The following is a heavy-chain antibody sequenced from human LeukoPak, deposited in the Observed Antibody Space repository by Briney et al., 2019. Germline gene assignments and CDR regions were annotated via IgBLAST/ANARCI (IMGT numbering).Heavy chain of an antibody. CDR2: ISSSSSYI. V-gene: IGHV3-11*06. J-gene: IGHJ6*03. D-gene: IGHD4-11*01. Sequence: SGGSLRLSCAASGFTFSDSYMSWIRQAPGKGLEWVSSISSSSSYIYYADSVKGRFTISRDNAKNSLYLQMNSLRAEDTAVYYCARSNYNYYYYMDVWGKGTTVTVSS. CDR3: ARSNYNYYYYMDV. CDR1: GFTFSDSY.